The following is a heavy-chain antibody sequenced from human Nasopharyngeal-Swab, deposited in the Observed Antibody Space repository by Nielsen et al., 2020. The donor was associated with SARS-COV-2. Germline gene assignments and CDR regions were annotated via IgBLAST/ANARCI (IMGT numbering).Heavy chain of an antibody. CDR2: ISGSGGST. D-gene: IGHD3-10*01. V-gene: IGHV3-23*01. CDR1: GGSISSGGYY. CDR3: AKGTMVRGVTPFDY. J-gene: IGHJ4*02. Sequence: ETLSLTCTVSGGSISSGGYYWSWVRQAPGKGLEWVSAISGSGGSTYYADSVKGRFTISRDNSKNTLYLQMNSLRAEDTAVYYCAKGTMVRGVTPFDYWGQGTLVTVSS.